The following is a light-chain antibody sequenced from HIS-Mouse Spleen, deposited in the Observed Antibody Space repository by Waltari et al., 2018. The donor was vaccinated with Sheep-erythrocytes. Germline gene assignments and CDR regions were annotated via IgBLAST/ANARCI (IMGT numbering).Light chain of an antibody. CDR2: DAS. J-gene: IGKJ4*01. V-gene: IGKV3-11*01. Sequence: PASVSGSPGQSITISCRASQSVSSYLAWYQQKPGQAPRLLIYDASNRATGIPARFSGSGSGTDFTLTISSLEPEDFAVYYCQQRSNWPPAFGGGTKVEIK. CDR1: QSVSSY. CDR3: QQRSNWPPA.